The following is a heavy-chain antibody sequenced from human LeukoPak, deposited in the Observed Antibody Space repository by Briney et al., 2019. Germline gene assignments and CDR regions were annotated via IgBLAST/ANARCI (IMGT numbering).Heavy chain of an antibody. J-gene: IGHJ5*02. CDR1: GVSVSSGSYY. D-gene: IGHD3-3*01. Sequence: PSETLSLTCTVSGVSVSSGSYYWSWIRQPPGKGLEWIGYIYYSGSTNYNPSLKSRVTISVDTSKNQFSLKLSSVTAADTAVYYCARTFTIFGVVTQIDPWGQGTLVTVSS. CDR2: IYYSGST. V-gene: IGHV4-61*01. CDR3: ARTFTIFGVVTQIDP.